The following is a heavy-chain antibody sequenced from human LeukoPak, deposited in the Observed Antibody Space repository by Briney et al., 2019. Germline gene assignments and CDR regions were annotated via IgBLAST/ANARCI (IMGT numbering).Heavy chain of an antibody. V-gene: IGHV4-59*01. CDR3: ARVHYDSSGYPLLYYFDY. J-gene: IGHJ4*02. Sequence: PSETLSLTCTVSGGSISSYYWSWIRQPPGKELEWIGYIYYNGSTNYNPSLKSRVTISVDTSKNQFSLKLSSVTAADTAVYYCARVHYDSSGYPLLYYFDYWGQGTLVTVSS. CDR2: IYYNGST. D-gene: IGHD3-22*01. CDR1: GGSISSYY.